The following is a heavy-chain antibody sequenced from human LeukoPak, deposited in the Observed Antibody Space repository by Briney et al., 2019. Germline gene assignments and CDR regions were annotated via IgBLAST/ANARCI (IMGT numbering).Heavy chain of an antibody. Sequence: SQTLSLTCAISVDSVSINSAIWKWIRQSPSRGLELLGTTYYRSKWYTDYAVSVKNHITINPDTSKNQSSLQLNPVTPEDTAVYYCARVRDYGGNVFDYWGQGTLVTVSS. J-gene: IGHJ4*02. V-gene: IGHV6-1*01. CDR1: VDSVSINSAI. D-gene: IGHD4-23*01. CDR2: TYYRSKWYT. CDR3: ARVRDYGGNVFDY.